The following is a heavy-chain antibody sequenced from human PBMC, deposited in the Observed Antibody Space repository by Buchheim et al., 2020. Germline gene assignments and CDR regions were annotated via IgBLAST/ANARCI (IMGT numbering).Heavy chain of an antibody. V-gene: IGHV3-30*18. CDR2: ISYDGSNK. CDR1: GFTFSSYG. Sequence: QVQLVESGGGVVQPGRSLRLSCAASGFTFSSYGMHWVRQAPGKGLEWVAVISYDGSNKYYADSVKGRFTISRDNSKNTLHLQMNSLRAEDTAVYYCAKELGITFGGVIDTTDYWGQGTL. D-gene: IGHD3-16*02. J-gene: IGHJ4*02. CDR3: AKELGITFGGVIDTTDY.